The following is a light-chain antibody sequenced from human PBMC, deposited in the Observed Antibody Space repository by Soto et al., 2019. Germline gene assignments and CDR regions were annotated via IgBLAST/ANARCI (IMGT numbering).Light chain of an antibody. CDR1: SGHSSYV. Sequence: QSVLTQSPSASASLGASIKLTCTLSSGHSSYVIAWHQQQPEKGPRFLMKFNSDGTYDKGDGIPDRFSGSRSGAERYLTISSLQSEDEADYYCQTWGTGIVVFGGGTKLTV. V-gene: IGLV4-69*01. J-gene: IGLJ2*01. CDR2: FNSDGTY. CDR3: QTWGTGIVV.